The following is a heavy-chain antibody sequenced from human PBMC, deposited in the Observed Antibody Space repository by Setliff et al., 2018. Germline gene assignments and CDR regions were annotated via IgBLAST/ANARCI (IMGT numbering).Heavy chain of an antibody. D-gene: IGHD3-22*01. J-gene: IGHJ6*03. V-gene: IGHV5-51*01. CDR2: IYPGDSDT. Sequence: PGESLTISCKGSGYSFTSYWIGWVRQMPGKGLEWIGIIYPGDSDTRYSPSFQGQVTISADKSISTAYLQWSSLKASDTAMYYCARQARGYYYDSSGYYRASPGYYYMDVWGKGTTVTVSS. CDR1: GYSFTSYW. CDR3: ARQARGYYYDSSGYYRASPGYYYMDV.